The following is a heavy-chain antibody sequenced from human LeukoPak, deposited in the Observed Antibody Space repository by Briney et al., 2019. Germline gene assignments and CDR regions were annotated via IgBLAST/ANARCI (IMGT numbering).Heavy chain of an antibody. V-gene: IGHV4-59*01. CDR3: ARMGPNYYYYMDV. CDR1: GGSISSYY. Sequence: PSETLSLTCTVSGGSISSYYWSWIRQPPGKGLEWIGYNYYGGSTNYNPSLKSRVTISVDTSKNQFSLKLSSVTAADTAVYYCARMGPNYYYYMDVWGKGTTVTISS. J-gene: IGHJ6*03. CDR2: NYYGGST.